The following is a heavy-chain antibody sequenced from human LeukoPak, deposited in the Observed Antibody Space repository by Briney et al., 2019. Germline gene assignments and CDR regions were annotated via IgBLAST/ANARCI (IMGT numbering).Heavy chain of an antibody. CDR2: ISAYNGNT. J-gene: IGHJ4*02. V-gene: IGHV1-18*01. Sequence: ASVKVSCKASGYTFTSYGISWVRQAPGQGLEWMGWISAYNGNTNYAQKLQGRVTMTRDTSTSTVYMELSSLRSEDTAVYYCARETLNGDHGHWGQGTLVTVSS. D-gene: IGHD4-17*01. CDR1: GYTFTSYG. CDR3: ARETLNGDHGH.